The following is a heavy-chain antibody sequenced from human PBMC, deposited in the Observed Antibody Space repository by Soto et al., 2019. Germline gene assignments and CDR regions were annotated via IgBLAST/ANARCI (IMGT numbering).Heavy chain of an antibody. CDR1: GGSISSSSYY. J-gene: IGHJ6*03. V-gene: IGHV4-39*01. D-gene: IGHD4-17*01. CDR2: IYYSGST. CDR3: ARRLYGDRPNYYYYMDV. Sequence: SETLSLTCTVSGGSISSSSYYWGWIRQPPGKGLEWIGSIYYSGSTYYNPSLKSRVTISVDTSKNQFSLKLSSVTAADTAVYYCARRLYGDRPNYYYYMDVWGKGTTVTVSS.